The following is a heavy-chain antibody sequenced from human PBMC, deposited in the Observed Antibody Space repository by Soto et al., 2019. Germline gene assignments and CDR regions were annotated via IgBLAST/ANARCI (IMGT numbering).Heavy chain of an antibody. J-gene: IGHJ4*02. CDR1: GFSVSSSY. V-gene: IGHV3-66*01. Sequence: EVQLVESGGGLVQPGGSLRLSCAGSGFSVSSSYMGWVRQAPGKGLEWISAIHSGGTTYDADSVKGRFTISRDTSKHTVYLQMNSLRVEDTAVYYCARDSNSPARFGYWGQGSLVIVSS. CDR3: ARDSNSPARFGY. CDR2: IHSGGTT.